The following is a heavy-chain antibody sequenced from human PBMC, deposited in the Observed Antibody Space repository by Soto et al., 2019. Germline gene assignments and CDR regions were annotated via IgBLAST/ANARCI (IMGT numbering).Heavy chain of an antibody. CDR2: IIPIFRTP. Sequence: QVQLVQSGAEVKKPGSSVKVSRKASGDTFSSFAISWVRQAPGQELAWMGGIIPIFRTPNYAQKFQGRVTITADEPTSTAYMELSSLTSEDTAVYYCARDKDREQLGGNYYYALDVWGQGTTVIVSS. J-gene: IGHJ6*02. CDR3: ARDKDREQLGGNYYYALDV. CDR1: GDTFSSFA. D-gene: IGHD1-1*01. V-gene: IGHV1-69*12.